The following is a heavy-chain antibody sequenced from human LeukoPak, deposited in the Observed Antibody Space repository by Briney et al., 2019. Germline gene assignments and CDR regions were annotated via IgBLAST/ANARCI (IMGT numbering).Heavy chain of an antibody. CDR2: IYYSGTT. CDR3: AGGVYIAAAQYGY. V-gene: IGHV4-59*01. J-gene: IGHJ4*02. Sequence: SETLSLTCAVSGGSISSYYWNWIRQPPGKGLEWIGYIYYSGTTNYNPSLKSRVTISVDTSKNQFSLKLSSVTAADTAVYYCAGGVYIAAAQYGYWGQGTLVTVSS. D-gene: IGHD6-13*01. CDR1: GGSISSYY.